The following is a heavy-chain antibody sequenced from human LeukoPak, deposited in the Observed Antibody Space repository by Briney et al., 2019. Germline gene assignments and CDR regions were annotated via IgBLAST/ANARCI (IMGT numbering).Heavy chain of an antibody. Sequence: ASVKVSCKASGYTFTGYYMHWVRQAPGQGLEWMGWIIPNSGGTNYAQKFQGRVTMTRDTSISTAYMELSRLRSDDTAVYYCARVRSSGYYYSSGLYYWGQGTLVTVSS. CDR1: GYTFTGYY. CDR2: IIPNSGGT. CDR3: ARVRSSGYYYSSGLYY. D-gene: IGHD3-22*01. J-gene: IGHJ4*02. V-gene: IGHV1-2*02.